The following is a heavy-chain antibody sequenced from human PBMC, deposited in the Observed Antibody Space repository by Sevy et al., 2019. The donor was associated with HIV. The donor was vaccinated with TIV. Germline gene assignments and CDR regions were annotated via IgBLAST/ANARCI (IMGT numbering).Heavy chain of an antibody. CDR2: IGYDGNNK. CDR3: ARDPRIYGDYLLAYFDY. V-gene: IGHV3-33*01. J-gene: IGHJ4*02. D-gene: IGHD4-17*01. Sequence: GGSLRLSCAASGLTPSTYGIHWVRQAPGKGLEWVAVIGYDGNNKFYADSVKGRFTISRDDSKNTVFLQMDSLRAEDTAVYYCARDPRIYGDYLLAYFDYWGQGTLVTGSS. CDR1: GLTPSTYG.